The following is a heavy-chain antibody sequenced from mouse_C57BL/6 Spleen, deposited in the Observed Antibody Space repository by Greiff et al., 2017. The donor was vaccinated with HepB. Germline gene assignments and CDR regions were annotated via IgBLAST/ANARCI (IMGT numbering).Heavy chain of an antibody. D-gene: IGHD1-1*01. J-gene: IGHJ1*03. CDR3: ARDDYGSSLYWYFDV. CDR2: ISDGGSYT. Sequence: EVQGVESGGGLVKPGGSLKLSCAASGFTFSSYAMSWVRQTPEKRLEWVATISDGGSYTYYPDNVKGRFTISRDNAKNNLYLQMSHLKSEDTAMYYCARDDYGSSLYWYFDVWGTGTTVTVSS. V-gene: IGHV5-4*01. CDR1: GFTFSSYA.